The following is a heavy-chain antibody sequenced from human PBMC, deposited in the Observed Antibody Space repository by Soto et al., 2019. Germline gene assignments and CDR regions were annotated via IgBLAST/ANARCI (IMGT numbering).Heavy chain of an antibody. V-gene: IGHV2-5*02. Sequence: QITLKESGPTLVKPTQTLTLTCTFSGFSLSTSGVGVGWIRQPPGKALEWLALIYWDDDKRYSPSLKSRLTITKDTSKNQVVLTMTNMDPVDTATYYCAHSLEVVVVDATQVGWFDPWGQGTLVTVSS. CDR2: IYWDDDK. D-gene: IGHD2-15*01. J-gene: IGHJ5*02. CDR1: GFSLSTSGVG. CDR3: AHSLEVVVVDATQVGWFDP.